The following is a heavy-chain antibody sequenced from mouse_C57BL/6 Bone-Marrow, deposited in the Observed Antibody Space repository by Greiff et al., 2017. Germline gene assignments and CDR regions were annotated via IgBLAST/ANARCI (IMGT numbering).Heavy chain of an antibody. CDR3: AREHYDYDVAWFAY. J-gene: IGHJ3*01. Sequence: VQLLQPGAEFVMPGASVKLSCTASGFTFTSYWMHWVQQRPGQGLEWIGDIDPYDSYINNNQTVKGKFTFTVDKSDSTAYMQLSSLTSEDAAVYYGAREHYDYDVAWFAYWDRGTRVTVSA. V-gene: IGHV1-69*01. D-gene: IGHD2-4*01. CDR1: GFTFTSYW. CDR2: IDPYDSYI.